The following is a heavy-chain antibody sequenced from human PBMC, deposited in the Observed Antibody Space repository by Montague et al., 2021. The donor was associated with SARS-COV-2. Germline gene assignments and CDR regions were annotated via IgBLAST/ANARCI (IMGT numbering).Heavy chain of an antibody. D-gene: IGHD3-22*01. CDR1: GGSISSQTSC. Sequence: SETLSLTCTVSGGSISSQTSCWGWVRLPPGKGLEWIGSICYSGMAHYTPSLKSRLIISLDTSKTHFSLKLRSVTAADTAVYYCASTVDYYAHFDSWGQGTLVSVSS. CDR2: ICYSGMA. CDR3: ASTVDYYAHFDS. J-gene: IGHJ4*02. V-gene: IGHV4-39*07.